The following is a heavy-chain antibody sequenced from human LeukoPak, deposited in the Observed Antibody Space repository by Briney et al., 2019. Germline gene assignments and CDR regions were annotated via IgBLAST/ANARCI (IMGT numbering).Heavy chain of an antibody. CDR1: GFTFSTYA. Sequence: GGSLRLSCVASGFTFSTYAMSWVRQAPGRGLEWVSVISNTGDSTFYAGSVKGRFTIARDNSRNTVYLQMDSLRAEDTALYTCAKVLTAPGYGAIDYWGQGILVTVSS. CDR3: AKVLTAPGYGAIDY. V-gene: IGHV3-23*01. J-gene: IGHJ4*02. CDR2: ISNTGDST. D-gene: IGHD2-21*02.